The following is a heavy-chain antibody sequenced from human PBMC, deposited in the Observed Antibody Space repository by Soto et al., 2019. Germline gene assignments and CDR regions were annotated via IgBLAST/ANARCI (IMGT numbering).Heavy chain of an antibody. D-gene: IGHD1-7*01. CDR3: ARDAAPTLNYPHGMDV. V-gene: IGHV6-1*01. CDR2: TLYRSSKWYN. Sequence: PSQTLSLTCAISGDSVSTNIAAWSWIRQSPSRGLEWLGRTLYRSSKWYNEYAVSVKSRMTINPDTSKNQFSLQLNSVTPEDTAVYYCARDAAPTLNYPHGMDVWGQGTAVT. CDR1: GDSVSTNIAA. J-gene: IGHJ6*02.